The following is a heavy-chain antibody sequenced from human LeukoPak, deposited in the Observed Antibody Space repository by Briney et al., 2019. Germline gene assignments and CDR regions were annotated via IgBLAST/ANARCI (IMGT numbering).Heavy chain of an antibody. V-gene: IGHV3-23*01. D-gene: IGHD1-1*01. CDR3: ARLKDGAGTDY. J-gene: IGHJ4*02. CDR2: ISGSGAVT. CDR1: GFTFSSYA. Sequence: GGSLRLSCAASGFTFSSYAMSWVRQAPGKGLEWVSSISGSGAVTYYTDSVKGRFTFSRDNSRNTAYLQMNSLRAEDTAVYYCARLKDGAGTDYWGQGTLSPSA.